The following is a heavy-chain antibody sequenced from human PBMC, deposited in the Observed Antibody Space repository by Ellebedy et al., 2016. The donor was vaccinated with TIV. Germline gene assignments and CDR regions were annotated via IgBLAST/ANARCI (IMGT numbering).Heavy chain of an antibody. CDR3: ANSYYYSSGGHSDAFRM. D-gene: IGHD3-22*01. J-gene: IGHJ3*02. V-gene: IGHV5-51*01. CDR1: GDTFSSYW. CDR2: VHPGGSSA. Sequence: GESLKISCKGSGDTFSSYWIAWVRQVPGKGLEWMGSVHPGGSSARYSPSFQGQVTFSADKSLATAYLQWSSLTASDTAIYYCANSYYYSSGGHSDAFRMWGQGTMVTVSS.